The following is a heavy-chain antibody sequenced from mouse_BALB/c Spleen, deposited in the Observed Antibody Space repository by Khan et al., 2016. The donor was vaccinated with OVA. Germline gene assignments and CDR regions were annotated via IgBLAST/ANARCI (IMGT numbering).Heavy chain of an antibody. J-gene: IGHJ4*01. CDR1: GFTFSNYG. V-gene: IGHV5-6*01. CDR3: ARHERGTMDY. CDR2: ISSGGSYT. Sequence: EVELVESGGDLVKPGGSLKLSCAASGFTFSNYGMSWVRQTPDKRLDWVTTISSGGSYTYYPDSVKGRFTISRDNVKNTLYLQMSSLKSEDTAMYYCARHERGTMDYWGQGTSVTVSS.